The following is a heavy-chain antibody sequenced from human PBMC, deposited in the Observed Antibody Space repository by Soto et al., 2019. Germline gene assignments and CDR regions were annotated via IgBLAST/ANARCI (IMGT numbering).Heavy chain of an antibody. CDR3: AKDIGKWELRTYYYYGMDV. CDR2: ISYDGSNK. V-gene: IGHV3-30*18. D-gene: IGHD1-26*01. Sequence: QVQLVESGGGVVQPGRSLRLSCAASGFTFSSYGMHWVRQAPGKGLEWVAVISYDGSNKYYADSVKGRFTISRDNSKNTLYLQMNSLRAENTAVYYCAKDIGKWELRTYYYYGMDVWGQGTTVTVSS. J-gene: IGHJ6*02. CDR1: GFTFSSYG.